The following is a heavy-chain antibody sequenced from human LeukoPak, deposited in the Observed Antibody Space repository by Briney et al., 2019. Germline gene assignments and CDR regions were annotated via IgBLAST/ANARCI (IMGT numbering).Heavy chain of an antibody. CDR3: ATGRFGEWNYGMDV. Sequence: ASVKVSCKASGGTFSNYAISWVRQAPGKGLEWMGGFDPEDGETIYAQKFQGRVTMTEDTSTDTAYMELSSLRSEDTAVYYCATGRFGEWNYGMDVWGQGTTVTVSS. CDR2: FDPEDGET. D-gene: IGHD3-10*01. J-gene: IGHJ6*02. V-gene: IGHV1-24*01. CDR1: GGTFSNYA.